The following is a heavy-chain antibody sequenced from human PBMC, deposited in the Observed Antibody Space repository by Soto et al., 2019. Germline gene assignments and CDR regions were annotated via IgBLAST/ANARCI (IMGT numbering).Heavy chain of an antibody. CDR3: AGGEMSTISFDY. Sequence: GGSLRLSCAASGFTSSDYYLSWIRQAPGKGLEWVSYISSSATTIYYADSVRGRFTISRDNAKNSLYLQMNSLRAEDTAVYYCAGGEMSTISFDYWGQGPLVTVSS. D-gene: IGHD1-1*01. CDR1: GFTSSDYY. CDR2: ISSSATTI. J-gene: IGHJ4*02. V-gene: IGHV3-11*01.